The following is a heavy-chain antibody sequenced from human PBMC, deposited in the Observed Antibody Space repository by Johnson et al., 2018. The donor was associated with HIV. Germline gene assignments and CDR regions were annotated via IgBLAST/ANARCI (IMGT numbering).Heavy chain of an antibody. J-gene: IGHJ3*02. CDR3: AKDIRLVSAYYDILSGTSFDAFDI. CDR2: IWYDGSNK. V-gene: IGHV3-30*04. CDR1: RFTFSSYA. Sequence: VQLVESGGGVVQPGRSLRLSCAASRFTFSSYAMHWVRQAPGKGLEWVAVIWYDGSNKYYADSVKGRFTISRHNSKNTLYLQMNSLIVEDTAVYYWAKDIRLVSAYYDILSGTSFDAFDIWGQGTMVTVSS. D-gene: IGHD3-9*01.